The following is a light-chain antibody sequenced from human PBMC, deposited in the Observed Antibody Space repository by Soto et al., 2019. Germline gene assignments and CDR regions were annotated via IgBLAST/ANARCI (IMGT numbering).Light chain of an antibody. CDR1: QSVSSF. V-gene: IGKV3-11*01. CDR3: QQRSNWPQLT. Sequence: EIVLTQSPATLSLSPGERATLSCRASQSVSSFLAWFQQKPGQAPRLLIYDASNRATGIPARFSGSASGTDFTLTISSLEPEDFAVYYCQQRSNWPQLTFGGGTKVEIE. J-gene: IGKJ4*01. CDR2: DAS.